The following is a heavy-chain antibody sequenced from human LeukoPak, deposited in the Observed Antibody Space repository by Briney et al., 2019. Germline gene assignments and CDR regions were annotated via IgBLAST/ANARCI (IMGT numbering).Heavy chain of an antibody. Sequence: PGGSLRLSCAASAFSFRSYSMNWVRQAPGKGLEWVSSISSDSSYIYYADSVKGRFTISRDNAKNSLYLQMNSVRAEDTAVYYCASPRGASGYFDCWGQGTLVTVSS. CDR3: ASPRGASGYFDC. V-gene: IGHV3-21*01. D-gene: IGHD3-22*01. J-gene: IGHJ4*02. CDR1: AFSFRSYS. CDR2: ISSDSSYI.